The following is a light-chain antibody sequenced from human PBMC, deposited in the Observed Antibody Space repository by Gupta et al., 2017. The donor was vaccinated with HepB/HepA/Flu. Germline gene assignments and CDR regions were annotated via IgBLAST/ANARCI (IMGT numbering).Light chain of an antibody. V-gene: IGKV2-30*01. Sequence: DVVLTQSPLSLTVTLGQPASIACTSSRSLVSTDGYTYFDWFHQGPGQSPRRQIYKVSKRDAGVPDRCSGSGSGSDFTLKISRVEAEDLGVYYCMPYTWWPHTFGQGTKLEIK. CDR2: KVS. CDR3: MPYTWWPHT. J-gene: IGKJ2*01. CDR1: RSLVSTDGYTY.